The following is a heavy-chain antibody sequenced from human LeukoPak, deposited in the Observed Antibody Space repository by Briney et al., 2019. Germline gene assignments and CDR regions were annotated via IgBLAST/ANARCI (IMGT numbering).Heavy chain of an antibody. V-gene: IGHV3-21*04. CDR2: ISSSSRYI. D-gene: IGHD3-10*01. CDR3: WRDFGSGGIVGFDY. J-gene: IGHJ4*02. CDR1: GFTFSSYS. Sequence: GSLRLSCSASGFTFSSYSMNWVRQAPGKGLEWVSSISSSSRYIYYADSVKGRFTISRDNAQNSQYLPNKNPEGEDTAVFYVWRDFGSGGIVGFDYWGQGTLVTVSS.